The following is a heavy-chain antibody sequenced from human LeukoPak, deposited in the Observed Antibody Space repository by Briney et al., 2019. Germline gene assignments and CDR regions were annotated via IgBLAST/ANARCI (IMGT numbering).Heavy chain of an antibody. J-gene: IGHJ3*02. CDR3: AKGGYCSGGSCYSGAFDI. CDR2: ISGSGGST. D-gene: IGHD2-15*01. Sequence: GGSLRLSCAASGFTFSSYAMSWVRQAPGKGLEWVSAISGSGGSTYYADSVKDRFTISRDNSKNTLYLQMNSLRAEDTAVYYCAKGGYCSGGSCYSGAFDIWGQGTMVTVSS. V-gene: IGHV3-23*01. CDR1: GFTFSSYA.